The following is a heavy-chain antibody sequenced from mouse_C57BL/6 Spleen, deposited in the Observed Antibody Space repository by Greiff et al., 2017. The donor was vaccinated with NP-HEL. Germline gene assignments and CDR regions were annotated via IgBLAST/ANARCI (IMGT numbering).Heavy chain of an antibody. V-gene: IGHV1-26*01. D-gene: IGHD2-5*01. J-gene: IGHJ2*01. CDR2: INPNNGGT. CDR1: GYTFTDYY. Sequence: VQLQQSGPELVKPGASVKISCKASGYTFTDYYMNWVKQSHGKSLEWIGDINPNNGGTSYNQKFKGKVTLTVDKSSRTAYMELRSLTSEDSAVYYSARCGVYSNYVDYWGQGTTLTVSS. CDR3: ARCGVYSNYVDY.